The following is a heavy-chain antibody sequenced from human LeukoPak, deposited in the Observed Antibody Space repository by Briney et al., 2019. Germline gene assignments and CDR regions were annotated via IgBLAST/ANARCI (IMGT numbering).Heavy chain of an antibody. J-gene: IGHJ4*02. CDR1: GYSISSGYY. Sequence: SETLSLTCTVSGYSISSGYYWGWIRQPPGNGLEWIGSIYHSGSVYYNPSLKSRVTISVDTSKNQFSLKLSSVTAADTAVYYCASTITVTTDYWGQGTLVTVSS. CDR3: ASTITVTTDY. V-gene: IGHV4-38-2*02. D-gene: IGHD4-17*01. CDR2: IYHSGSV.